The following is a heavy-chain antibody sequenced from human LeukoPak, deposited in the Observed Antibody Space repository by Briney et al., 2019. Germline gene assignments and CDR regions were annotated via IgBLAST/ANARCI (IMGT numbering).Heavy chain of an antibody. CDR1: GGSISSYY. J-gene: IGHJ6*02. CDR2: IYYSGSN. CDR3: ASYYYDPKGDYYGMDV. V-gene: IGHV4-59*01. D-gene: IGHD3-22*01. Sequence: PSETLSLTCTVSGGSISSYYWSWIRQPPGKGLEWSGYIYYSGSNNYNPSLKSRVTISVDTSKNQFSLKLSPVTAADTAVYYCASYYYDPKGDYYGMDVWGQGTTVTVSS.